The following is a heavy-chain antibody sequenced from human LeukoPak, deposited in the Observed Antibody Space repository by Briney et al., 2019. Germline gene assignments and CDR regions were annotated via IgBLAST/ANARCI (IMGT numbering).Heavy chain of an antibody. V-gene: IGHV3-53*01. D-gene: IGHD5-24*01. J-gene: IGHJ4*02. CDR3: AKETAMARAFDY. CDR1: GFTVSSNY. CDR2: IYSGGST. Sequence: GGSLRLSCAASGFTVSSNYMSWVRQAPGKGLEWVSVIYSGGSTYYADSVKGRFTISRDNSKNTLYLQMNSLRAEDTAVYYCAKETAMARAFDYRGQGTLVTVSS.